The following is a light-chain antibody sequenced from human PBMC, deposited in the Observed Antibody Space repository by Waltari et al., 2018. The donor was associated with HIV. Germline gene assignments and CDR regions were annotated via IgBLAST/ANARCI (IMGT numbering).Light chain of an antibody. CDR1: QSVSSSF. CDR3: QQYGSSPQT. CDR2: GAS. Sequence: EIVLKLSPGTLSLSPGERATLSCRASQSVSSSFLGWYQQKPGQAPRLLIYGASIRATGIPDRFSGSGSGTGFTLTISRLEPEDFAVYYCQQYGSSPQTFGQGTKVEIK. V-gene: IGKV3-20*01. J-gene: IGKJ1*01.